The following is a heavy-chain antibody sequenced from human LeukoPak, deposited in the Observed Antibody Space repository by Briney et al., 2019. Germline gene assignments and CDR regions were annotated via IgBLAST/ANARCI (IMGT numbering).Heavy chain of an antibody. CDR2: INHSGST. V-gene: IGHV4-34*01. CDR1: GGSFSGYY. D-gene: IGHD3-10*02. Sequence: PSETLSLTCAVYGGSFSGYYWSWIRQPPGKGLEWIGEINHSGSTNYNPSLKSRVTISVDTSKNQFSLKLSSVTAADTAVYYCARHPVRGSAVDYWGQGTLVTVSS. J-gene: IGHJ4*02. CDR3: ARHPVRGSAVDY.